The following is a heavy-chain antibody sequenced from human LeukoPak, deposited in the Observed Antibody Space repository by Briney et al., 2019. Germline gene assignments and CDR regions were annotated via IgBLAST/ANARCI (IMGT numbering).Heavy chain of an antibody. CDR2: IWYDGSNK. J-gene: IGHJ4*02. CDR3: ARDFRYDSSGYYYAD. CDR1: GFTFSGYS. V-gene: IGHV3-33*08. D-gene: IGHD3-22*01. Sequence: PGGSLRLSCAASGFTFSGYSMNWVRQAPGKGLEWVAVIWYDGSNKYYADSVKGRFTISRDNSKNTLYLQMNSLRAEDTAVYYCARDFRYDSSGYYYADWGQGTLVTVSS.